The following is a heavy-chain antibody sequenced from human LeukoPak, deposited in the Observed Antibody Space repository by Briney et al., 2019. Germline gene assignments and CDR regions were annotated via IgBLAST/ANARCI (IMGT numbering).Heavy chain of an antibody. CDR1: GFTFSSYA. J-gene: IGHJ6*02. D-gene: IGHD2-15*01. V-gene: IGHV3-30-3*01. Sequence: GRSLRLSCAASGFTFSSYAMHWVRQAPGKGLEWVAVISYDGSNKYYADSVKGRFTISRDNSKNTLYLQMNSLRAEDTAVYYCARDHRYCSGGSCHGMDVWGQGTTVTVSS. CDR3: ARDHRYCSGGSCHGMDV. CDR2: ISYDGSNK.